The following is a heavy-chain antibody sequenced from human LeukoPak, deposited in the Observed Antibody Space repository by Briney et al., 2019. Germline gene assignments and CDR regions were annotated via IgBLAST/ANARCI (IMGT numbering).Heavy chain of an antibody. Sequence: GGSLRLSCAASGFTFSSYWMHWVRQAPGKGLMWVSRIKSDGSITNYADSVKGRFTISRDNAKNTLYLQMNSLRAEDTAVYHCARSYNYGDVFNYWGQGTLVTVSS. V-gene: IGHV3-74*01. J-gene: IGHJ4*02. CDR2: IKSDGSIT. CDR3: ARSYNYGDVFNY. D-gene: IGHD4-17*01. CDR1: GFTFSSYW.